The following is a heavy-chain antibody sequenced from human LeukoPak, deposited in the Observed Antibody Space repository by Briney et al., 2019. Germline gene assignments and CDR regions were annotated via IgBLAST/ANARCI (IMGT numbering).Heavy chain of an antibody. D-gene: IGHD3-9*01. CDR1: GGSISSGGYS. V-gene: IGHV4-30-2*01. J-gene: IGHJ4*02. CDR2: IYYSGST. Sequence: SQTLSLTCAVSGGSISSGGYSWSWIRQPPGKGLEWIGYIYYSGSTYYNPSLKSRVTISVDTSKNQFSLKLSSVTAADTAVYYCARDYDILTGRGDYWGQGTLVTVSS. CDR3: ARDYDILTGRGDY.